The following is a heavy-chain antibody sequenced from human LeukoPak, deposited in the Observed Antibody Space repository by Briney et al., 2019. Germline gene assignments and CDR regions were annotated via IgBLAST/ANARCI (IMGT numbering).Heavy chain of an antibody. CDR3: ASLNDSSGYYRIFDY. D-gene: IGHD3-22*01. CDR2: IYYSGST. V-gene: IGHV4-39*07. Sequence: SETLSLTCTVSGGSISSSSHYGGWIRQPPGKGLEWIGSIYYSGSTYYNPSLKSRVTISVDTSKNQFSLKLSSVTAADTAVYYCASLNDSSGYYRIFDYWGQGTLVTVSS. CDR1: GGSISSSSHY. J-gene: IGHJ4*02.